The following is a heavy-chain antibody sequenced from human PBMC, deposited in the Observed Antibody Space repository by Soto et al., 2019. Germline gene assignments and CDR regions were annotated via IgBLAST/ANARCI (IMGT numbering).Heavy chain of an antibody. CDR1: GFTFSSYA. Sequence: GGSLRLSCAASGFTFSSYAMSWVRQAPGKGLEWVSAISGSGGSTYYADSVKGRFTISRDNSKNTLYLQMNSLRAEDTAVYYCAKGAVVTMVRGVIGLVDVWGKGTTVTVSS. CDR2: ISGSGGST. CDR3: AKGAVVTMVRGVIGLVDV. J-gene: IGHJ6*04. D-gene: IGHD3-10*01. V-gene: IGHV3-23*01.